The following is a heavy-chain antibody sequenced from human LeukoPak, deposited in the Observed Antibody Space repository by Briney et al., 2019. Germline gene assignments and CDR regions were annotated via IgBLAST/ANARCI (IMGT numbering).Heavy chain of an antibody. Sequence: GGSLRLSCVDSGLTFSSHAMNWVRQAPGKGLEWVSGISGSGVSTYYADSVKGRFTISRDNSKNTLYRQMNSLRAEDTAIYYCAKDPYCSSVNCYGGGDYWGQGTLVTVSS. D-gene: IGHD2-2*01. V-gene: IGHV3-23*01. CDR3: AKDPYCSSVNCYGGGDY. CDR2: ISGSGVST. J-gene: IGHJ4*02. CDR1: GLTFSSHA.